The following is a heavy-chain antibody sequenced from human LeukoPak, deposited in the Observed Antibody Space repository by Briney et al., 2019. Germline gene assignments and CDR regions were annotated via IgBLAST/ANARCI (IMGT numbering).Heavy chain of an antibody. CDR1: GFTFSDHY. CDR3: AKDLLGISATGTNFDS. CDR2: TRNKANSYTT. D-gene: IGHD6-13*01. Sequence: GGSLRLSCAASGFTFSDHYMDWVRQAPGKGLEWVGRTRNKANSYTTEYAASVKGRFTISRDDSKNSLYLQMNSLRAEDTAVYYCAKDLLGISATGTNFDSWGQGTLVTVSS. J-gene: IGHJ4*02. V-gene: IGHV3-72*01.